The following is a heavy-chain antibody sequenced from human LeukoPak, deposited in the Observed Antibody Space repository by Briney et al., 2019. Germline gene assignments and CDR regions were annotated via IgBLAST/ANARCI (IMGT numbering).Heavy chain of an antibody. CDR1: GGSISSGGYY. V-gene: IGHV4-30-2*01. J-gene: IGHJ6*03. CDR2: IYHSGST. Sequence: SQTLSLTCTVSGGSISSGGYYWSWIRQPPGKGLGWIGYIYHSGSTYYNPSLKSRVTISVDRSKNQFSLKLSSVTAADTAVYYCSRIAARVAGYYYYMDVWGKGTTVTVSS. CDR3: SRIAARVAGYYYYMDV. D-gene: IGHD6-6*01.